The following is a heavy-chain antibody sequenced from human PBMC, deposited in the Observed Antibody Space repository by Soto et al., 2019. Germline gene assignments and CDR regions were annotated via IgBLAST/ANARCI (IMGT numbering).Heavy chain of an antibody. D-gene: IGHD4-17*01. CDR1: GGSIISSNFY. Sequence: SETLSLTCTVSGGSIISSNFYWGWIRQPPGKGLEWIGSVEYGGSTYDNPSLKSRVTLSADTSKNQFSLNLTSVTAADTAIYYCARHVRGAVTMNWFDPWGHGTLVTVS. V-gene: IGHV4-39*01. CDR3: ARHVRGAVTMNWFDP. J-gene: IGHJ5*02. CDR2: VEYGGST.